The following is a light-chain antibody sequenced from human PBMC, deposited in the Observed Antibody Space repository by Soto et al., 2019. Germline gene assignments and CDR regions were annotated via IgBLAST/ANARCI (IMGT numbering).Light chain of an antibody. CDR1: TSNIGVNF. V-gene: IGLV1-51*02. CDR2: END. CDR3: GTWDSTLSEGV. Sequence: QSVLTQPPSVSAAPGQKVTISCSGSTSNIGVNFVSWFQQLPGTAPKLLIFENDRRPSGIPDRFSASKSGTSATLGITGLQTGDEADYYCGTWDSTLSEGVFGGGTQLTVL. J-gene: IGLJ3*02.